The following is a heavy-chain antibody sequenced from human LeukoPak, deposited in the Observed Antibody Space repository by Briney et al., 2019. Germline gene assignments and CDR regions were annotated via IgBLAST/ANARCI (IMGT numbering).Heavy chain of an antibody. CDR2: ISGSGNYI. J-gene: IGHJ4*02. Sequence: PGGSLRLSCAASGFTFSSYNMNWVRQAPGKELEWVSTISGSGNYIFYADSVKGRFTISRDNAKNSLYLQMNSLRAEDTAVYYCARGQKQLWLHKDYWGQGTLVTVSS. V-gene: IGHV3-21*01. CDR3: ARGQKQLWLHKDY. D-gene: IGHD5-18*01. CDR1: GFTFSSYN.